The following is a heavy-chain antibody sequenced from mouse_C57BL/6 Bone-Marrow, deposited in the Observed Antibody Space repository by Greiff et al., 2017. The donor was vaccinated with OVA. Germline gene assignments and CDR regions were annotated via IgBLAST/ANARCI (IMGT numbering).Heavy chain of an antibody. CDR3: VRLGGSGAMDY. D-gene: IGHD1-1*01. CDR2: IRSKSNNYAT. V-gene: IGHV10-1*01. Sequence: EVMLVESGGGLVQPKGSLKLSCAASGFSFNTYAMNWVRQAPGKGLEWVARIRSKSNNYATYYADSVKDRFTISRDDSESRLYLQMNNLKTEDTAMYYCVRLGGSGAMDYWGQGTSVTVSS. CDR1: GFSFNTYA. J-gene: IGHJ4*01.